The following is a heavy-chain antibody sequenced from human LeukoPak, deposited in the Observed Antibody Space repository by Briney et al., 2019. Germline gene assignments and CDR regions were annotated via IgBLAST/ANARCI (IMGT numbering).Heavy chain of an antibody. Sequence: PGGSLRLSCAASGFTFRSYSMNWVRQAPGKGLEGVSSITNSSSYIYFADSVRGRFTISRQIAKNPLYLQMNSLRAEDTAVYYCATMDIVVVPAADNWFDPWGQGTLVTVSS. CDR2: ITNSSSYI. V-gene: IGHV3-21*01. J-gene: IGHJ5*02. CDR3: ATMDIVVVPAADNWFDP. CDR1: GFTFRSYS. D-gene: IGHD2-2*03.